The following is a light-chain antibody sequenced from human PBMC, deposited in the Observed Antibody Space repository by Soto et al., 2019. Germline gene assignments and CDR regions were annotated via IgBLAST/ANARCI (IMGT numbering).Light chain of an antibody. V-gene: IGLV2-14*01. Sequence: QSVLTQPASVSGSPGQSITISCTGSRNDISAYDSVSWYQQHPDKAPKLIIYEVSNRPSGVSNRFSGSKSGNTASLTISGLQADDEADYYCSSYTNINTRACVFGTGTKLTVL. CDR3: SSYTNINTRACV. J-gene: IGLJ1*01. CDR2: EVS. CDR1: RNDISAYDS.